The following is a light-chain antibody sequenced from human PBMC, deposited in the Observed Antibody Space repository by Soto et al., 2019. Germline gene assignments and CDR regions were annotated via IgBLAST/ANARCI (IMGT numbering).Light chain of an antibody. CDR2: EVS. CDR1: SSDVGGYKY. CDR3: CSLTTSHTYV. Sequence: QSVLTQPASVSGSPGQSITISCTGTSSDVGGYKYVSWYQQHPGKAPKLMIYEVSSRPSGVSNRFSGSKSGNSASLTISGLQADDEADYYCCSLTTSHTYVFGSGTKLTVL. J-gene: IGLJ1*01. V-gene: IGLV2-14*01.